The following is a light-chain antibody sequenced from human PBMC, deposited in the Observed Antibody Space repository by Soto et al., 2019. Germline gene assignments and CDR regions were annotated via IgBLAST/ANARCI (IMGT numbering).Light chain of an antibody. CDR3: QQYNDWPLT. CDR1: QSVKSN. CDR2: SAS. J-gene: IGKJ4*01. Sequence: EKVMTQSPAALSVSPGERATLSCRASQSVKSNLAWYQQKPGQAPRLLLYSASTRATGIPARFSGSASGTEFTLAISSLQSEDSAVYYCQQYNDWPLTFGGGTKVEIK. V-gene: IGKV3-15*01.